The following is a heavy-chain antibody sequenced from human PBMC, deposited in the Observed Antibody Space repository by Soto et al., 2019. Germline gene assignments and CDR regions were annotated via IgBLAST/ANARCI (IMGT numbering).Heavy chain of an antibody. CDR1: GASFSGFY. V-gene: IGHV4-34*09. J-gene: IGHJ5*02. D-gene: IGHD2-8*01. Sequence: SETLSLTYAVAGASFSGFYWSWIHQSPGKGLEWIGEIDHSGSTNYNPSLKSRVTISVDTSKNQFSLKLSSVTAADTAVYYCARVLPYCTNGVCSAPKRWFDPWGQGTLVTVS. CDR3: ARVLPYCTNGVCSAPKRWFDP. CDR2: IDHSGST.